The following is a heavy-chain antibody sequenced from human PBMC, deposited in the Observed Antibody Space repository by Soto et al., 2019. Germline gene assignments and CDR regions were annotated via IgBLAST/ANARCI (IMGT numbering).Heavy chain of an antibody. J-gene: IGHJ4*02. D-gene: IGHD6-19*01. V-gene: IGHV3-74*01. CDR2: INSDGSST. Sequence: EVQLVESGGGLVQPGGSLRVSCAASGFTFSSYWMHWVRQAPGKGLVWVSRINSDGSSTSYADSVKGRFTISRDNAKNPLYLKMKGLRAEDTARYYCARRGAVAGLHYWGQGTLATVSS. CDR3: ARRGAVAGLHY. CDR1: GFTFSSYW.